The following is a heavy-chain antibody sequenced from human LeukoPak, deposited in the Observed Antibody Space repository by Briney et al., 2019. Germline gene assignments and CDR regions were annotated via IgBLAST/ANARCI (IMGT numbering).Heavy chain of an antibody. CDR3: ARDAETAMVTFGCGAFDI. CDR2: INPNSGGT. Sequence: ASVKVSCKASGYTFTGYYMHWMRQAPGQGLEWMGWINPNSGGTNYAQKFQGRVTMTRDTSISTAYMELSRLRSDDTAVYYCARDAETAMVTFGCGAFDIWGQGTMVTVSS. J-gene: IGHJ3*02. D-gene: IGHD5-18*01. V-gene: IGHV1-2*02. CDR1: GYTFTGYY.